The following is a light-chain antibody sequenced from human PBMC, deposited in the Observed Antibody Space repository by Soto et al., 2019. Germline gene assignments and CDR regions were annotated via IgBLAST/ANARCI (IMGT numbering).Light chain of an antibody. CDR3: QQYNNWPLT. V-gene: IGKV3-15*01. CDR2: GAS. CDR1: QSVSSN. Sequence: EIVMTQSPATLSVSPGERATLSCRASQSVSSNLAWYQQKPGQAPRLLIYGASTRATAIPARFSGSGSGTEFTLTIRGLQSEDFVVYYCQQYNNWPLTFGGGTKVEIK. J-gene: IGKJ4*01.